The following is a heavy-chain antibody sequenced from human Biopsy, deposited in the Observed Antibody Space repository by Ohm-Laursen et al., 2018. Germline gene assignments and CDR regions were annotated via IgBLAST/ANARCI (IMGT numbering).Heavy chain of an antibody. CDR1: GYTFINYD. J-gene: IGHJ3*02. CDR3: ARGRLSGTRRALDI. CDR2: MNPKRGDT. Sequence: SVKVSCNTSGYTFINYDIHWVRQASGQGLEWMGWMNPKRGDTGYAHKFQGRVTMSRNTSISTANLEMSSLRSEDTAVYYCARGRLSGTRRALDIWGQGTMVTVSS. V-gene: IGHV1-8*01. D-gene: IGHD1-7*01.